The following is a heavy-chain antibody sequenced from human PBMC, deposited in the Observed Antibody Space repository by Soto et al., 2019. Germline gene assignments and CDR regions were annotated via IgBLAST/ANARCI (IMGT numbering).Heavy chain of an antibody. CDR2: ISSSSSTI. CDR1: GFSFSTYS. Sequence: EVQLVESGGGLVQPGGSLRLSCAASGFSFSTYSINWVRQAPGKGLEWVSYISSSSSTIYYADPVKGRFTISRDNAKNSLYLQMNSLRAEDTAVYYCARALSSSSWAFDYWGQGTLVTVSS. D-gene: IGHD6-13*01. V-gene: IGHV3-48*01. J-gene: IGHJ4*02. CDR3: ARALSSSSWAFDY.